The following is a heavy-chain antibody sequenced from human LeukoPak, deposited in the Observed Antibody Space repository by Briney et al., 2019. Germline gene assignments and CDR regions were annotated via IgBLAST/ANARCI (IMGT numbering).Heavy chain of an antibody. D-gene: IGHD4-17*01. CDR3: ASFSATVTTTGYYGMDV. CDR2: IYSGGST. CDR1: GLTVSSNY. V-gene: IGHV3-66*01. J-gene: IGHJ6*02. Sequence: GGSLRLSCAASGLTVSSNYMSWVRQAPGKGLEWVSVIYSGGSTYYADSVKGRFTISRDNSKNTLYLQMNSLRAEDTAVYYCASFSATVTTTGYYGMDVWGQRTTVTVSS.